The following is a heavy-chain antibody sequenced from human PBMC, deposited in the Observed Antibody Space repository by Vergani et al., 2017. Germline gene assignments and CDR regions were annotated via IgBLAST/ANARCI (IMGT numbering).Heavy chain of an antibody. CDR1: GGPISSGSYY. CDR2: IYTSGST. Sequence: QVQLQESGPGLVKPSQTLSLTFTVSGGPISSGSYYWSWIRQPAGKGLEWIGRIYTSGSTNYNPSLKSRVNISVDTSKNQFSLKLSSVTAADTAVYYWARDRACSGGKCYSGYYCYYYMDVWGKGTTVTVSS. V-gene: IGHV4-61*02. CDR3: ARDRACSGGKCYSGYYCYYYMDV. D-gene: IGHD2-15*01. J-gene: IGHJ6*03.